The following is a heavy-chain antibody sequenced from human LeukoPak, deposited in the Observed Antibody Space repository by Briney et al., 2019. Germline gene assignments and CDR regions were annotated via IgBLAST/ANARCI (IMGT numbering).Heavy chain of an antibody. CDR3: AKGSYVSYPYFDY. D-gene: IGHD1-26*01. CDR2: INPNSGGT. J-gene: IGHJ4*02. V-gene: IGHV1-2*02. Sequence: ASVKVSCKASGYTFTGYYMHWVRQAPGQGLEWMGWINPNSGGTNYAQKFQGRVTMTRDTSISTAYMELSRLRSDDTAVYYCAKGSYVSYPYFDYWGQGTLVTVSS. CDR1: GYTFTGYY.